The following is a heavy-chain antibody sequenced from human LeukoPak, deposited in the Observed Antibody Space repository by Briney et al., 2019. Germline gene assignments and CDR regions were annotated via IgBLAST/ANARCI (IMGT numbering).Heavy chain of an antibody. CDR3: ATMRLAKDYGDYDAFDI. CDR2: FDPEDGET. J-gene: IGHJ3*02. V-gene: IGHV1-24*01. CDR1: GYTLTELS. D-gene: IGHD4-17*01. Sequence: GASVKVSSKVSGYTLTELSMHWVRQAPGKGLEWMGGFDPEDGETIYAQKFQGRVTMTEDTSTDTAYMELSSLRSEDTAVYYCATMRLAKDYGDYDAFDIWGQGTMVTVSS.